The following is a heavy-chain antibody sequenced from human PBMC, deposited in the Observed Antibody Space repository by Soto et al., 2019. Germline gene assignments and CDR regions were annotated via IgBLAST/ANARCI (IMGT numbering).Heavy chain of an antibody. V-gene: IGHV5-51*01. Sequence: GESLKISCKGSGYTFTNFWIGWVRQMPGKGLEWMGIIYPDDSDTRYSPSFQGQVTISADKSINTAYLQWSSLKASGTAMYYCAKSRTRLYYYMDVWGRGTTVTVSS. D-gene: IGHD2-2*01. CDR1: GYTFTNFW. J-gene: IGHJ6*03. CDR2: IYPDDSDT. CDR3: AKSRTRLYYYMDV.